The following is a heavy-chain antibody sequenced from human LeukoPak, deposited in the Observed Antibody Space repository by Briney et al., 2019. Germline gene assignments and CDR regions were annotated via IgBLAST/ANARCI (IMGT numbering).Heavy chain of an antibody. CDR2: VYYSGST. V-gene: IGHV4-59*02. D-gene: IGHD6-13*01. J-gene: IGHJ5*02. Sequence: SETLSLTCVVSGGSVSGYYWGWIRQPPGRGLEWIGYVYYSGSTNYNPSLKSRVTISVDTSKNQFSLKLSSVTAADTAVYYCARELRQQLVLYNWFDPWGQGTLVTVSS. CDR3: ARELRQQLVLYNWFDP. CDR1: GGSVSGYY.